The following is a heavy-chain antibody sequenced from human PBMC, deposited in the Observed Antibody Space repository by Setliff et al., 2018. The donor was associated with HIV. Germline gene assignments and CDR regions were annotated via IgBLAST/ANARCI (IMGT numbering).Heavy chain of an antibody. CDR2: FYTSGTT. Sequence: PSETLSLTCTVSGGSISSGSYYWSWIRQPAGKGLEWIGHFYTSGTTHDNPSLKSRVTISVDTSKNQFSLKLNSVTASYTAVYYCARLSASRLVYWGQGTLVTVSS. V-gene: IGHV4-61*09. CDR3: ARLSASRLVY. J-gene: IGHJ4*02. CDR1: GGSISSGSYY.